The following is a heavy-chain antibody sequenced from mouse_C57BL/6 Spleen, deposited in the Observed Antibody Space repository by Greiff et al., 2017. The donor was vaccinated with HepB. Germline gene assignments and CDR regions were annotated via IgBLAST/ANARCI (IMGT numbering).Heavy chain of an antibody. V-gene: IGHV1-62-2*01. Sequence: VNVVESGAELVKPGASVKLSCKASGYTFTEYTIHWVKQRSGQGLEWIGWFYPGSGSIKYNEKFKDKATLTADKSSSTVYMARSRLTSEDSAVYFCTRHEDRYDYDWFAYWGQGTLVTVSA. CDR2: FYPGSGSI. D-gene: IGHD2-4*01. CDR1: GYTFTEYT. J-gene: IGHJ3*01. CDR3: TRHEDRYDYDWFAY.